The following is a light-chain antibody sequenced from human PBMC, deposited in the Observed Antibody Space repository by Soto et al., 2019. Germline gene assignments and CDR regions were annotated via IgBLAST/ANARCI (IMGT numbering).Light chain of an antibody. CDR2: KAS. CDR1: QSISRW. V-gene: IGKV1-5*03. J-gene: IGKJ2*01. CDR3: QQDSVHYS. Sequence: DIQMTQSPSALSASVGDRVTITCRASQSISRWLAWYQQKPGKAPKLLIYKASSVEGGVPSRFSGSGSGTAFALTICNLQPDDVATYDCQQDSVHYSFDQGTKLEI.